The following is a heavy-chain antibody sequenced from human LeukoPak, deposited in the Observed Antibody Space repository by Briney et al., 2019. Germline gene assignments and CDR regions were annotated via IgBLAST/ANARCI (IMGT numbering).Heavy chain of an antibody. V-gene: IGHV4-31*03. Sequence: PSQTLSLTCTVSGGSISSGGYYWSWIRQHPGKGLEWIGYIYYSGSTYYNPSLKSRVTISVDTSKNQFSLKLSSVTAADTAVYYCARPAGGDYAFDHWGQGTLVTVSS. D-gene: IGHD4-17*01. CDR3: ARPAGGDYAFDH. CDR1: GGSISSGGYY. J-gene: IGHJ4*02. CDR2: IYYSGST.